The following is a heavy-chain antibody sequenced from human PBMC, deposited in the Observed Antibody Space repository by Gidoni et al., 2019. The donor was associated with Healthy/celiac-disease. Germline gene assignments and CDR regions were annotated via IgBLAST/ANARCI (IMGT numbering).Heavy chain of an antibody. CDR3: AKDRGLLRLGELAY. D-gene: IGHD3-16*01. CDR1: GFTFSSYA. CDR2: ISGSGGST. V-gene: IGHV3-23*01. Sequence: EVHLFASGGGLVLLGGSLRLSCAASGFTFSSYAMSWVRQAPGKGLEWVSAISGSGGSTYYADSVKGRFTITRDNSKKTLYLQMNSLRAEDTAVYYGAKDRGLLRLGELAYWGQGTLVTVSS. J-gene: IGHJ4*02.